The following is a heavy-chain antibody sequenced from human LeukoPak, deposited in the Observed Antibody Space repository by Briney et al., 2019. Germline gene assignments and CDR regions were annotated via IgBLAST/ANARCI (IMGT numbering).Heavy chain of an antibody. V-gene: IGHV1-69*13. Sequence: VASVKVSCKASGGTFSSYAISWVRQAPGQGLEWMGGIIPIFGTANYAQKFQGRVTITADESTSTAYMELRSLRSDDTAVYYCAIVLPYFGYWGQGTLLTVSS. CDR3: AIVLPYFGY. CDR1: GGTFSSYA. CDR2: IIPIFGTA. J-gene: IGHJ4*02. D-gene: IGHD3-10*01.